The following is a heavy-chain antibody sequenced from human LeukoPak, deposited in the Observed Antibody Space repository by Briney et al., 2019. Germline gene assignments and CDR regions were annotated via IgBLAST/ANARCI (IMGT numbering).Heavy chain of an antibody. V-gene: IGHV4-34*01. CDR2: INHSGST. D-gene: IGHD3-10*01. Sequence: SETLSLTCAVYGGSFSGYYWSWIRQPPGKGLEWIGEINHSGSTNYNPSLKSRVTISVDTSKNQFSLKLSSVTAADTAVYYCARVVRGESDYWGQGTTVTVPS. CDR1: GGSFSGYY. J-gene: IGHJ4*02. CDR3: ARVVRGESDY.